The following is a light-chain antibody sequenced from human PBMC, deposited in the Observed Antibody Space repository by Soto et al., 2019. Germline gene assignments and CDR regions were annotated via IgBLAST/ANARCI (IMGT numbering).Light chain of an antibody. CDR3: QQSLDWVT. CDR2: GAS. J-gene: IGKJ4*01. Sequence: EIELKQSPRTLSLSPKEGATRSCRVSQTTSPKYVAWYQQRRGLAPRLLVYGASKRAAGIPDRFRGSGSGSEFTLTLSYLRPEDSPVYFCQQSLDWVTFAGGTKVDVK. CDR1: QTTSPKY. V-gene: IGKV3-20*01.